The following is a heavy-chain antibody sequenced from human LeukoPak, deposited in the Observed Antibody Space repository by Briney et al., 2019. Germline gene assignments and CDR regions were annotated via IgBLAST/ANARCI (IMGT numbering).Heavy chain of an antibody. CDR1: GYSFTSYW. Sequence: KVSCKAFGYSFTSYWIGWVRQMPGKGLEWMGIIYPGDSDTRYSPSFQGQVTILADKSISTAYLQWSSLKASDTAMYYCARHHDPYGSGDYWGQGTLVTVSP. V-gene: IGHV5-51*01. CDR2: IYPGDSDT. J-gene: IGHJ4*02. CDR3: ARHHDPYGSGDY. D-gene: IGHD3-10*01.